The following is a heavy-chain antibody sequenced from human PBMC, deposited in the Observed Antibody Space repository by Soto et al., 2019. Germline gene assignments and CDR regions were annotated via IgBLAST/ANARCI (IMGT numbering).Heavy chain of an antibody. CDR2: IRSKAYGGTT. J-gene: IGHJ5*02. CDR1: GFTFGDYA. V-gene: IGHV3-49*03. D-gene: IGHD6-13*01. CDR3: TRAKYSSSCEYNWLDP. Sequence: GGSLRLSCTASGFTFGDYAMSWFRQAPGKGLEWVGFIRSKAYGGTTEYAASVKGRFTISRDDSKSIAYLQMNSLKTEDTAVYYCTRAKYSSSCEYNWLDPRGQGTLVTVSS.